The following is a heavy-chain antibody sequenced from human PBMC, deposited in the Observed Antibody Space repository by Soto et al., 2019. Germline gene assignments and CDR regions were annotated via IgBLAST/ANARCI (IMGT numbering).Heavy chain of an antibody. V-gene: IGHV3-30*09. D-gene: IGHD1-1*01. J-gene: IGHJ4*02. CDR3: ARGPRVSSTGTGAH. Sequence: GGSLRLSCAASGFSFSSYAMHWVRQAPGKGLEWLSFISYDGRNEYHADSVKGRFVISRGNAKNSLYLEMNTLRVDDSGLYYCARGPRVSSTGTGAHWGRGTLVTVSS. CDR1: GFSFSSYA. CDR2: ISYDGRNE.